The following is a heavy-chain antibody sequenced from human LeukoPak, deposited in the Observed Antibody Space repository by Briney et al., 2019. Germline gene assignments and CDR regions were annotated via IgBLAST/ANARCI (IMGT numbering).Heavy chain of an antibody. CDR2: ISGSGGST. Sequence: GGSLRLPCAASGFTFSSYAMSWVRQAPGKGLEWVSAISGSGGSTYYADSVKGRFTISRDNSKNTLYLQMNSLRAEDTAVYYCAKWGIYSGSYGAFDIWGQGTMVTVSS. V-gene: IGHV3-23*01. CDR3: AKWGIYSGSYGAFDI. D-gene: IGHD1-26*01. CDR1: GFTFSSYA. J-gene: IGHJ3*02.